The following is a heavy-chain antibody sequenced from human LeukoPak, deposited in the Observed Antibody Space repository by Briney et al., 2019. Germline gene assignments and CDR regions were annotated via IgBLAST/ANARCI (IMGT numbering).Heavy chain of an antibody. CDR3: ARGEGSSIDY. CDR2: INTDSGGT. Sequence: ASVKVSCKASGYTFTDYYMHWVRQAPGQGLEWMVWINTDSGGTNYAQKFQGRVTMTIDTSISTAYLELTGLTSDDTAVHYCARGEGSSIDYWGQGTLVTVSS. CDR1: GYTFTDYY. J-gene: IGHJ4*02. D-gene: IGHD6-13*01. V-gene: IGHV1-2*02.